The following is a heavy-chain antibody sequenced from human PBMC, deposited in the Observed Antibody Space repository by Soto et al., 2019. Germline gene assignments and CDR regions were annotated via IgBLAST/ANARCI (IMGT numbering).Heavy chain of an antibody. Sequence: QVQLVXSGGGVVQPGASLTLSCAASGFRFSGFGMHWVRQAPGKGLEWVAVISFDASEKFYVDSVKGRFSXXXDXSHXXXXXXXXXXXXXXXXXXYXARDLXGYVXLWXXSNYWGQGTLVNVS. V-gene: IGHV3-30*04. CDR1: GFRFSGFG. D-gene: IGHD5-12*01. J-gene: IGHJ1*01. CDR2: ISFDASEK. CDR3: ARDLXGYVXLWXXSNY.